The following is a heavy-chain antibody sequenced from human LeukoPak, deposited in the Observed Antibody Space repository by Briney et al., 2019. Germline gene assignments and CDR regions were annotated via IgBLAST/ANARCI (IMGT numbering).Heavy chain of an antibody. J-gene: IGHJ5*02. CDR2: IIPIFTTT. V-gene: IGHV1-69*06. CDR1: GGTFSNYA. Sequence: ASVKVSCKASGGTFSNYAISWVRQAPGQGLEWMGGIIPIFTTTNYAQKFQGRVTITADKSTNAAYMELSSLRSEDTAVYYCAQDVLDYYDRGKYVTWGQGTRVTVSS. D-gene: IGHD3-22*01. CDR3: AQDVLDYYDRGKYVT.